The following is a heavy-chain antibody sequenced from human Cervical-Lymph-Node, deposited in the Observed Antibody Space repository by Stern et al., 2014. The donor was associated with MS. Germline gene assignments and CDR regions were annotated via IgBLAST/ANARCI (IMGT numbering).Heavy chain of an antibody. CDR2: VSYDGTQR. D-gene: IGHD3-10*01. V-gene: IGHV3-30-3*01. CDR3: ARGGRGVGLEY. CDR1: GFTFSTYA. J-gene: IGHJ4*02. Sequence: QVQLVESGGGVVQPGRSLRLSCEVSGFTFSTYAMHWVRQAPGKGLEWVAFVSYDGTQRNSTDSVKARFTISRDNSKNTLYLHMNSLRDEDTAVYFCARGGRGVGLEYWGQGALVTVSS.